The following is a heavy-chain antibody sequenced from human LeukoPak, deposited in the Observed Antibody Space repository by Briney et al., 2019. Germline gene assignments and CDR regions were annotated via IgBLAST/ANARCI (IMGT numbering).Heavy chain of an antibody. J-gene: IGHJ4*02. D-gene: IGHD6-13*01. CDR3: ARERIAAVDY. CDR1: GFTFSSYG. V-gene: IGHV3-74*01. CDR2: INSDGSST. Sequence: HPGRSLRLSCAASGFTFSSYGMHWVRHAPGKGLVWVSRINSDGSSTSYADSVKGRFTISRDNAKNTLYLQMNSLRAEDTAVYYCARERIAAVDYWGQGTLVTVSS.